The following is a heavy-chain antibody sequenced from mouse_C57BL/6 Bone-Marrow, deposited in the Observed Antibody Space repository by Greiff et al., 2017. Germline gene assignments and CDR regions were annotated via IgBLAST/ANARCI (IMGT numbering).Heavy chain of an antibody. CDR2: IDPEDGET. J-gene: IGHJ4*01. CDR3: ARSYYGGYAMDY. D-gene: IGHD1-1*01. V-gene: IGHV14-2*01. CDR1: GFNIKDYY. Sequence: EVHLVESGAELVKPGASVKLSCTASGFNIKDYYMHWVKQRTEQGLEWIGRIDPEDGETKYAPKFQGKATITADTASNTADLQLSSLTSEDTAVYYCARSYYGGYAMDYWGQGTSVTVSS.